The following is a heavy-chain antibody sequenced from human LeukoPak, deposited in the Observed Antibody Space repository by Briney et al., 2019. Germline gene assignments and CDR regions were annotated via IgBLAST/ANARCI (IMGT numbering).Heavy chain of an antibody. V-gene: IGHV4-59*08. Sequence: SETLSLTCTVSGGSISSYYWSWIRQPPGKGLEWIGYTYFSGSTDYNPSLKSRVTISVDTSKNQFSLKLSSVTAADTAVYYCARSEYSSSSGHFDYWGQGTLVTVSS. CDR1: GGSISSYY. J-gene: IGHJ4*02. CDR2: TYFSGST. CDR3: ARSEYSSSSGHFDY. D-gene: IGHD6-6*01.